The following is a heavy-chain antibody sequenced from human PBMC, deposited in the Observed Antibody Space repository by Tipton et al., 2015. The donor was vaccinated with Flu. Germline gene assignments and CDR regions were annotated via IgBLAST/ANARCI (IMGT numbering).Heavy chain of an antibody. CDR3: ARRDYSNYVSEPKNWFDT. CDR1: GDSMGSRYY. Sequence: TLSLTCSVSGDSMGSRYYWGWIRQAPGKGPEWIANIHRAGNTYYNPSLKSRVTLSVDTSKNQFSLKLTSATAADTAVYHCARRDYSNYVSEPKNWFDTWGQGTLVTVSS. J-gene: IGHJ5*02. CDR2: IHRAGNT. D-gene: IGHD4-11*01. V-gene: IGHV4-38-2*01.